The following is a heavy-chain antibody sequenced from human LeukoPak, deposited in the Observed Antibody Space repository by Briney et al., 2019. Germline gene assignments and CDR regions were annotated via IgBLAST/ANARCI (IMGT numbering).Heavy chain of an antibody. CDR1: GYTFTGYY. D-gene: IGHD3-10*01. J-gene: IGHJ4*02. V-gene: IGHV1-2*02. CDR2: INPNSGGT. CDR3: ARGVFPTSYFDY. Sequence: ASVKVSCKASGYTFTGYYMHWVRQAPGQGLEWMGWINPNSGGTNYAQKFRGRVTMTRDTSISTAYMELSRLRSDDTAVYYCARGVFPTSYFDYWGQGTLVTVSS.